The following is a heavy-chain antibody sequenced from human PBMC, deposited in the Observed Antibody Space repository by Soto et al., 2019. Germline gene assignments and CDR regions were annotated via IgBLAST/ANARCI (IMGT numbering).Heavy chain of an antibody. J-gene: IGHJ4*02. Sequence: SETLSLTCSVSGGSISGYYWSWIRQPPGKGLEWIGYIYYTGSTNYNPSLKSQVTMSVDTSKNQFSLKLSSVTTADTAVYYCARNRRGDYGDYDLDYWGQGTLVTVSS. CDR1: GGSISGYY. V-gene: IGHV4-59*01. CDR2: IYYTGST. CDR3: ARNRRGDYGDYDLDY. D-gene: IGHD4-17*01.